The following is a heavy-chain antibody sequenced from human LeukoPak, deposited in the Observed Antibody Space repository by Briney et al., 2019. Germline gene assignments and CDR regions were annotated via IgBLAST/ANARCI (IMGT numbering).Heavy chain of an antibody. V-gene: IGHV1-69*02. Sequence: PILDLTNYAQRFQGRVTITADTSTSTVYMELNSLRSEDTAVYYCASRYYDSSRYYQYYFDYWGQGTLVTVSS. CDR3: ASRYYDSSRYYQYYFDY. CDR2: PILDLT. D-gene: IGHD3-22*01. J-gene: IGHJ4*02.